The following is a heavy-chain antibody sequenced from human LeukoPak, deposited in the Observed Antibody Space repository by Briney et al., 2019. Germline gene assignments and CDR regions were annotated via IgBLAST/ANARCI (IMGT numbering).Heavy chain of an antibody. CDR1: GGSISSSSYY. CDR3: ASLYGDYEGFDY. V-gene: IGHV4-39*07. Sequence: PSETLSLTCTVSGGSISSSSYYWGWIRQPPGKGLEWIGSIYYSGSTYYNPSLKSRVTISVDTSKNQFSLKLSSVTAADTAVYYCASLYGDYEGFDYWGQGTLVTVSS. D-gene: IGHD4-17*01. CDR2: IYYSGST. J-gene: IGHJ4*02.